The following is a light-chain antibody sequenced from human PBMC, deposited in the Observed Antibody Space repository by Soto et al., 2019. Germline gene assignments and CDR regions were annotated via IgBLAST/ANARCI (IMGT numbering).Light chain of an antibody. CDR2: ASS. J-gene: IGKJ5*01. CDR1: QSRGSNF. CDR3: QLYGISPH. V-gene: IGKV3-20*01. Sequence: DIVMTQTPLSLSVTPGQPATLSCKTSQSRGSNFLAWYQHKPGQAPRLLIYASSNRATGIPDRFSGSASGTDFTLTINRLEPEDFAVYYCQLYGISPHFGQGTRLEIK.